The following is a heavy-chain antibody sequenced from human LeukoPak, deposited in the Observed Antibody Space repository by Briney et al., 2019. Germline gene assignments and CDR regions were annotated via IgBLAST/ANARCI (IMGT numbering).Heavy chain of an antibody. CDR3: ARETSGSYGEYFDY. J-gene: IGHJ4*02. CDR1: GYTFTSYG. CDR2: ISAYNGNT. D-gene: IGHD1-26*01. V-gene: IGHV1-18*01. Sequence: ASVKVSCKASGYTFTSYGISWVRQAPGQGLEWMGWISAYNGNTNYAQKFQGRVTMTRDTSTSTVYMELSSLRSEDTAVYYCARETSGSYGEYFDYWGQGTLVTVSS.